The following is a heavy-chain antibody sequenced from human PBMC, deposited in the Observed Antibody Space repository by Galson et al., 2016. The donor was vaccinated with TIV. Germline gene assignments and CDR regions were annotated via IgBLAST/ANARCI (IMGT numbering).Heavy chain of an antibody. J-gene: IGHJ3*01. V-gene: IGHV3-21*01. CDR1: GFTFNSYT. CDR2: ISSSSSSI. D-gene: IGHD2-21*01. Sequence: SLRLSCAASGFTFNSYTMNWVRQAPGKGLEWVSSISSSSSSIYYADSVKGRFTISRDNGKNSLYLQMNSLRAEDTALYYCATGYYGNWGQGTMVTVSS. CDR3: ATGYYGN.